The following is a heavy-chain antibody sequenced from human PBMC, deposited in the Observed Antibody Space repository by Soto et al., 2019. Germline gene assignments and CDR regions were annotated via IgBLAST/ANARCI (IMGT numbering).Heavy chain of an antibody. V-gene: IGHV3-33*01. J-gene: IGHJ4*02. Sequence: GGSLRLSCAASGFTFSSYGMHWVRQAPGKGLEWVAVIWYDGSNKYYADSVKGRFTISRDNSKNTLYLQMNSLRAEDTAVYYCARLYCSSGSCYSDYWGQGTLVTVSS. CDR3: ARLYCSSGSCYSDY. CDR1: GFTFSSYG. D-gene: IGHD2-15*01. CDR2: IWYDGSNK.